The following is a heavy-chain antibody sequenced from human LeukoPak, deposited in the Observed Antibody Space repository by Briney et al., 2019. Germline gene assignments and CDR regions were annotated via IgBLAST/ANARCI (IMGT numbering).Heavy chain of an antibody. Sequence: ASVKVSCKASGGTFSSYAINWVRQAPGQGLEWMGGIIPIFGTANYAQKFQGRVTITTDESTSTAYMELSSLRSEDTAVYYCARGYHGSGSYFDYWGQGTLVTVSS. CDR3: ARGYHGSGSYFDY. D-gene: IGHD3-10*01. CDR1: GGTFSSYA. J-gene: IGHJ4*02. V-gene: IGHV1-69*05. CDR2: IIPIFGTA.